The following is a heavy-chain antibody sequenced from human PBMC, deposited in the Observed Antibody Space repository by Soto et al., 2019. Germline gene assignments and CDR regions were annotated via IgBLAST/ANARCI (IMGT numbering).Heavy chain of an antibody. V-gene: IGHV1-69*02. J-gene: IGHJ4*02. CDR3: ATNYGSGGAHFDN. Sequence: QMVQSGAEVKKPGSSVRVSCTASGDTFSRSTLTWVRQAPGQGLEWMGRTIPILSMSDYAQKFQGRVSITADKSTSTVYMELSRLRSEDTAVYYCATNYGSGGAHFDNCGQGTLVTVSS. CDR1: GDTFSRST. CDR2: TIPILSMS. D-gene: IGHD3-10*01.